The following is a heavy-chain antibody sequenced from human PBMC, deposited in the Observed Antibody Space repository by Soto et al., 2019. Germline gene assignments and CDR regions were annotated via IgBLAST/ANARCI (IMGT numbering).Heavy chain of an antibody. Sequence: LRLSCAASGFTFSSYSMNWVRQAPGKGLEWVSSISSSSSYIYYADSVKGRFTISRDNAKNSLYLQMNSLRAEDTAVYYCARDWGIEYSSSSAYYYYGMDVWGQGTTVTVSS. V-gene: IGHV3-21*01. CDR3: ARDWGIEYSSSSAYYYYGMDV. CDR2: ISSSSSYI. CDR1: GFTFSSYS. D-gene: IGHD6-6*01. J-gene: IGHJ6*02.